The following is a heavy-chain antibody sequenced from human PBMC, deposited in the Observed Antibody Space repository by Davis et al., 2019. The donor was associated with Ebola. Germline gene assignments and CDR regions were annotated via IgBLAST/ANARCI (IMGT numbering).Heavy chain of an antibody. CDR2: INHSGST. D-gene: IGHD2/OR15-2a*01. CDR1: GGSFSGYY. J-gene: IGHJ4*02. CDR3: ARSPFPGGIDY. Sequence: MPSETLSLTCAVYGGSFSGYYWSWIRQPPGKGLEWIGEINHSGSTNYNPSLKSRVTISVDTSKNQFSLKLSSVTAADTAMYYCARSPFPGGIDYWGQGTLVTVSS. V-gene: IGHV4-34*01.